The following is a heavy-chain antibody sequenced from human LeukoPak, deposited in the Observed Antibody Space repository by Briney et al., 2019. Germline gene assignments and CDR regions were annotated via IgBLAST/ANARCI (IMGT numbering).Heavy chain of an antibody. J-gene: IGHJ4*02. D-gene: IGHD2-8*02. Sequence: ASVKVSCKASGYTFTGYYMHWVRPAPGQGLEWMGWINPNSGGTNYAQKFQGRVTMTRDTSISTAYMELSRLRSDDTAVYYCARSHTVKGHLTFDYWGQGTLVTVSS. CDR2: INPNSGGT. CDR3: ARSHTVKGHLTFDY. CDR1: GYTFTGYY. V-gene: IGHV1-2*02.